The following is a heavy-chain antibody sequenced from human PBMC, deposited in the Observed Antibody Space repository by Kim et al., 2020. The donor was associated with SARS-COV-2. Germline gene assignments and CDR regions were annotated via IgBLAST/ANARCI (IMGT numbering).Heavy chain of an antibody. CDR3: LKESSDIHEAY. CDR1: GFMLSGYW. D-gene: IGHD2-21*02. Sequence: GGSLRLSCEGSGFMLSGYWMDWVRQAPGKGLEWVADIKPDGSMKNYVDSVKGRFTISRDSAKNSVHLQMNSLRVEDTAIYYCLKESSDIHEAYWGQGILGTVSS. V-gene: IGHV3-7*01. J-gene: IGHJ4*02. CDR2: IKPDGSMK.